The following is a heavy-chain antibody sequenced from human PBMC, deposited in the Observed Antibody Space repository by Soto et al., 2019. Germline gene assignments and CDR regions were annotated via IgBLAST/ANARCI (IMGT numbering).Heavy chain of an antibody. CDR2: IWYDGSDT. Sequence: GGSLRFCCAASGFTFSSYGMHWVRQAPGKGLEWVAVIWYDGSDTYYADSVKGRFTISRDNSKNTLYLQMNSLRAEDTAVYYCARDQGDGWGQGTLVTVSS. J-gene: IGHJ4*02. CDR1: GFTFSSYG. CDR3: ARDQGDG. V-gene: IGHV3-33*01. D-gene: IGHD2-21*02.